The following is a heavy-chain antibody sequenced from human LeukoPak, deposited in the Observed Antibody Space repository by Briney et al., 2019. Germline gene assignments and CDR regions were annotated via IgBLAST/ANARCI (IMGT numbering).Heavy chain of an antibody. V-gene: IGHV1-69*04. D-gene: IGHD5-12*01. J-gene: IGHJ4*02. CDR2: IIPILCIA. CDR3: ARDPGLSGYDRAFDY. Sequence: GSSVKVSCKASVGTFISYAIRWVRQAPGQGLEWMGRIIPILCIANYAQKFQGRVTITADKSTSTAYMELSSLRSEDTAVYYCARDPGLSGYDRAFDYWGQGTLVTVSS. CDR1: VGTFISYA.